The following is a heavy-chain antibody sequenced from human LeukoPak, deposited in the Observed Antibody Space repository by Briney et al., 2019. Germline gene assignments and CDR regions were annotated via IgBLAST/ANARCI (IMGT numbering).Heavy chain of an antibody. V-gene: IGHV5-51*01. D-gene: IGHD3-22*01. J-gene: IGHJ3*02. CDR3: ARPYYYDSSGPLGALDAFDI. CDR1: GYSFTSYW. CDR2: IYPGDSDT. Sequence: GESLKISCKGSGYSFTSYWIGWVRRMPGKGLEWMGIIYPGDSDTRYSPSFQGQVTISADKSISTAYLQWSSLKASDTAMYYCARPYYYDSSGPLGALDAFDIWGQGTMVTVSS.